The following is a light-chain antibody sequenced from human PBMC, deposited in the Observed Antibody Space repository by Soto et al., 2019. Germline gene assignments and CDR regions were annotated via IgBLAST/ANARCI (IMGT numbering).Light chain of an antibody. V-gene: IGKV1-39*01. CDR2: AAS. J-gene: IGKJ1*01. CDR1: QSISNH. Sequence: DIQMTQSPSSLSASVEDRVIITCRASQSISNHLNWYQQKPGKAPKLLIFAASSLQSGVPSRFSGSRSGTDFTLTISRLQPEDFATYYCLQLYNFSWTFGQGTKVDIK. CDR3: LQLYNFSWT.